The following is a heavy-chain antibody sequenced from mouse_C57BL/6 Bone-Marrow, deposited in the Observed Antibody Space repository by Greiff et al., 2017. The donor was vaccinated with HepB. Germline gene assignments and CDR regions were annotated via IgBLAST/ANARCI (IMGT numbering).Heavy chain of an antibody. CDR1: GYTFTSYW. Sequence: VQLVESGAELAKPGASVKLSCKASGYTFTSYWMHWVKQRPGQGLEWIGYINPSSGYTKYNQKFKDKATLTADKSSSTAYMQLSSLTYEDSAVYYCAREGTTVVARNWFAYWGQGTRVTVSA. J-gene: IGHJ3*01. CDR2: INPSSGYT. CDR3: AREGTTVVARNWFAY. V-gene: IGHV1-7*01. D-gene: IGHD1-1*01.